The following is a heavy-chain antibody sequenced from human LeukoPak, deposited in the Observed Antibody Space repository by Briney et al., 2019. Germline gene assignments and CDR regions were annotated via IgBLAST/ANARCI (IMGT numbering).Heavy chain of an antibody. D-gene: IGHD1-20*01. J-gene: IGHJ4*02. CDR2: ILSGGST. V-gene: IGHV3-23*01. CDR3: AKDSVLAITHGYFDY. Sequence: GGSLRLSCAAAGFTFSTYAMSWVRQAPGEGLEWVSAILSGGSTYYADSVKGRFTISRDNSRNTLYLQMNSLRAEDTAVYYCAKDSVLAITHGYFDYWGQGTLVTVSS. CDR1: GFTFSTYA.